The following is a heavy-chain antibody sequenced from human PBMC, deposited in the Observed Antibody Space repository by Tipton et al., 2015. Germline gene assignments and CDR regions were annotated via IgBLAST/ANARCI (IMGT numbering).Heavy chain of an antibody. J-gene: IGHJ1*01. CDR1: GGSISRYY. V-gene: IGHV4-59*01. D-gene: IGHD3-22*01. Sequence: TLSLTCTVSGGSISRYYWSWIRQPPGKGLEWIGSISRSGNTYYNPSLKSRVTMSRDTSKNQFSLKLSSVIAADTAVYYCARASIIQGYYHDSSRYYLFNSWGQGTLVTVSS. CDR3: ARASIIQGYYHDSSRYYLFNS. CDR2: ISRSGNT.